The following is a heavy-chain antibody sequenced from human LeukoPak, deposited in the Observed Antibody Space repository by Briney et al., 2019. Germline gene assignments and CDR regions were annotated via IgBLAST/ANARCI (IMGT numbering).Heavy chain of an antibody. D-gene: IGHD3-3*01. CDR1: GFDFYSYW. CDR2: ISGSGGST. J-gene: IGHJ6*03. CDR3: AKDGWSGLDYYYYYMDV. V-gene: IGHV3-23*01. Sequence: GGSLRLSCAASGFDFYSYWMSWVRQAPGKGLEWVSAISGSGGSTYYADSVKGRFTISRDNSKNTLYLQMNSLRAEDTAVYYCAKDGWSGLDYYYYYMDVWGKGTTVTVSS.